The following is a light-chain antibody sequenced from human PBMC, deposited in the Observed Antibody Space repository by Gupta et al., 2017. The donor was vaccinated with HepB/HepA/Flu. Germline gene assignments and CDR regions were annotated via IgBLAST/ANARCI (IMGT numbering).Light chain of an antibody. Sequence: QSVLTQPPSASGTPGQRVTISCSGSSSNIGSNAVIWYQQFPGTAPKLLIYSNNQRPSGVPDRFSGSKSGTSAALAISGLQAEDEADYYCAAWDDSLNGWVFGGGTKLTVL. CDR2: SNN. V-gene: IGLV1-44*01. CDR3: AAWDDSLNGWV. J-gene: IGLJ3*02. CDR1: SSNIGSNA.